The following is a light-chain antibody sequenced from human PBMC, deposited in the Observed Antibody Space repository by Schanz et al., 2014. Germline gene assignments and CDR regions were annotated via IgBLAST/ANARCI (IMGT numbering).Light chain of an antibody. V-gene: IGLV1-44*01. J-gene: IGLJ2*01. CDR3: QSYDSSLSGGV. CDR1: SSNIGSNS. Sequence: QSVLTQPPSASGTPGQRVTISCSGSSSNIGSNSVNWYQQLPGTAPKLLIYSNTLRPSGVPDRFSGSKSGTSASLAITGLQAEDEADYYCQSYDSSLSGGVFGGGTKLTVL. CDR2: SNT.